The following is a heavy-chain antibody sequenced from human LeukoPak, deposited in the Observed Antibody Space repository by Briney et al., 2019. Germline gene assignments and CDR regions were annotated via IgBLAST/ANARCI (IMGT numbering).Heavy chain of an antibody. V-gene: IGHV3-53*01. CDR3: ARAGPIDY. CDR1: GFIVSSKY. Sequence: GGSLRLSXAASGFIVSSKYMSWVRQAPGKGLEWVSVIYSGGSTYYAASVEGRLTISRDNSKNTVYLQMNSLRVEDTAVYYCARAGPIDYWGQGTLVTVSS. CDR2: IYSGGST. J-gene: IGHJ4*02.